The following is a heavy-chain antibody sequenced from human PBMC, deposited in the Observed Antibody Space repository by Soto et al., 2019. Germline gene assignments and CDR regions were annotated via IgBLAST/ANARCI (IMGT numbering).Heavy chain of an antibody. J-gene: IGHJ4*02. CDR3: ARDGGRHSGGIDY. D-gene: IGHD1-26*01. V-gene: IGHV1-69*01. Sequence: QVQLVQSGAEVKKPGSSVKVSCKASGGTFSSYSINWVRQAPGQGLEWMGEIIPIFGTANYAQKFQGRVTITADESTSTASMELSRLRSEDTAVYYCARDGGRHSGGIDYRGQGTLVTGSS. CDR1: GGTFSSYS. CDR2: IIPIFGTA.